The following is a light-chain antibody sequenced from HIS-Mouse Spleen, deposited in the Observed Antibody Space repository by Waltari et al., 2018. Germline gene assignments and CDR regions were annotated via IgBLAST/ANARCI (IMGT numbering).Light chain of an antibody. Sequence: QSALTQPASVSGSPGRSITIPCTGTSSAVGSYNLVSWYQQHPGKAPKLMIYAGSKRPSGVSNRFSGSKSGNTASLTISGLQAEDEADYYCCSYAGSREVFGTGTKVTVL. V-gene: IGLV2-23*01. CDR3: CSYAGSREV. CDR2: AGS. CDR1: SSAVGSYNL. J-gene: IGLJ1*01.